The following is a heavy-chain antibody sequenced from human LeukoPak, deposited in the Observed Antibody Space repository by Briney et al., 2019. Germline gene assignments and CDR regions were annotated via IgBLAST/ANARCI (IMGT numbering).Heavy chain of an antibody. D-gene: IGHD5-18*01. CDR1: GGSISSYY. CDR3: ARGRDTADAFDI. Sequence: SETLSLTCAVSGGSISSYYWSWIRQPPGKGLEWIGYIYYSGSTNYNPSLKSRVTISVDTSKNQFSLKLSSVTAADTAVYYCARGRDTADAFDIWGQGTMVTVSS. CDR2: IYYSGST. V-gene: IGHV4-59*01. J-gene: IGHJ3*02.